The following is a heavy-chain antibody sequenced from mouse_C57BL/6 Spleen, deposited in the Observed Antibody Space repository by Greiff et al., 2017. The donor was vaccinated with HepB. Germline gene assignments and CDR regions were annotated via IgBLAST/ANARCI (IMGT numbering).Heavy chain of an antibody. CDR3: ARDPYDGYYFDY. CDR1: GFTFSSYA. Sequence: EVHLVESGGGLVKPGGSLKLSCAASGFTFSSYAMSWVRQTPEKRLEWVATISDGGSYTYYPDNVKGRFTISRDNAKNNLYLQMSHLKSEDTAMYYCARDPYDGYYFDYWSQGTTLTVSS. D-gene: IGHD2-3*01. CDR2: ISDGGSYT. V-gene: IGHV5-4*01. J-gene: IGHJ2*01.